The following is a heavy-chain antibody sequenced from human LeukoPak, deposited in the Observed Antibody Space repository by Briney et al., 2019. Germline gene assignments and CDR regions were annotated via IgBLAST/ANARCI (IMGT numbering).Heavy chain of an antibody. J-gene: IGHJ3*02. CDR2: ISWNSGSI. V-gene: IGHV3-9*01. D-gene: IGHD3-22*01. Sequence: GRSLRLSCAASGFTFDDYAMHWVRQAPGKGLEWVSGISWNSGSIGYADSVKGRFTISRDNAKNSLYLQMNSLRAEDTALYYCAKDSFPYDSSGYYSYAFDIWGQGTMVTVSS. CDR1: GFTFDDYA. CDR3: AKDSFPYDSSGYYSYAFDI.